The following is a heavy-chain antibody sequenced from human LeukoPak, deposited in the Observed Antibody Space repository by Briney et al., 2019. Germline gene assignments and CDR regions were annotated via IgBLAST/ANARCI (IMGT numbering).Heavy chain of an antibody. CDR2: ISSSSSYI. D-gene: IGHD2-2*01. CDR1: GFTFSSYS. CDR3: ARDHHCSSTSCYFYYYYGMDV. V-gene: IGHV3-21*01. J-gene: IGHJ6*02. Sequence: GGSLRLSCAASGFTFSSYSMNWVRQAPGKGLEWVSSISSSSSYIYYADSVKGRFTISRDNAKNSLQLQMNSLRAEDTAVYYCARDHHCSSTSCYFYYYYGMDVWGQGTTVTVSS.